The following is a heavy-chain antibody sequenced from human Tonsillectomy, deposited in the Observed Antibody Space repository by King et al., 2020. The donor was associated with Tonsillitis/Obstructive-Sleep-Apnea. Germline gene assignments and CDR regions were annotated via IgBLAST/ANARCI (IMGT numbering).Heavy chain of an antibody. CDR3: AGLSCSSANCYYYYGMDV. D-gene: IGHD2-2*01. Sequence: QLVQSGAEVKKPGESLRISCKGSGYSFISYWISWVRQTPGKGLEWMGRIDPIDSYTSNSPSFQGHVTISADKSIGTAYLQWSSLKASDTAMYYCAGLSCSSANCYYYYGMDVWGQGTTVTVSS. CDR2: IDPIDSYT. V-gene: IGHV5-10-1*03. CDR1: GYSFISYW. J-gene: IGHJ6*02.